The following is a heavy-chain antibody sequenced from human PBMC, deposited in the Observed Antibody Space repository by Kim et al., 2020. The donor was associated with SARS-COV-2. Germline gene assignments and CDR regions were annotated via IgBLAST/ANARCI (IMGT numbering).Heavy chain of an antibody. J-gene: IGHJ3*02. D-gene: IGHD4-17*01. CDR2: IDLRGSTI. Sequence: GGSLRLSCAASGFTFSRYEMNWVRQAPGKGLEWVSYIDLRGSTIYYADSVKGRFTISRDNAKNSLYLQMNSLRAEDTAIYYCARDDYGGNSLVDALDIWGQGTMVTVSS. CDR3: ARDDYGGNSLVDALDI. CDR1: GFTFSRYE. V-gene: IGHV3-48*03.